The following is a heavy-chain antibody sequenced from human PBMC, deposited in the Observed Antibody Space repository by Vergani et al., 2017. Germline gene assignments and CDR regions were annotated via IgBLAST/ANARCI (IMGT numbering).Heavy chain of an antibody. J-gene: IGHJ4*02. D-gene: IGHD3/OR15-3a*01. CDR1: GYSFTNYW. V-gene: IGHV5-51*01. Sequence: EVQLVQSGAEIKKPGESLKISCKCSGYSFTNYWIGWVRQMPGKGLEWMGIIYPGDSDTRYSPSFQGQATISGDKAISTAYLQWSSLKASGTAMYYCAGGLGTGKREYDYWGQGTLVSVSS. CDR2: IYPGDSDT. CDR3: AGGLGTGKREYDY.